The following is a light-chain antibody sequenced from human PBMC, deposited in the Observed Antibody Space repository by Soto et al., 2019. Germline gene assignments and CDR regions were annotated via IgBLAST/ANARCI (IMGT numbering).Light chain of an antibody. J-gene: IGKJ1*01. CDR2: KAS. CDR1: QSISSW. Sequence: DIQMTQSPSTLSASVGDRVTITCRASQSISSWLAWYQQKPGKAPKLLIYKASTLEGGVPSRFSGGGSGTEFTLIISSLQPDDFASYYCQQYHTYSTFGQGTRVEV. CDR3: QQYHTYST. V-gene: IGKV1-5*03.